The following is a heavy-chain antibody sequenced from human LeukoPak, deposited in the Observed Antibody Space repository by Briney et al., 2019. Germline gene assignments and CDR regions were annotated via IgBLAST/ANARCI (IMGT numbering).Heavy chain of an antibody. CDR2: IYYSGST. CDR1: GGSMSSSGQY. Sequence: PSETLSLTCTVSGGSMSSSGQYWGWIRQSPVKGLEWIGSIYYSGSTYYNPSLKSRVTISVDTSKNRFSLELRSVTAADTAIYYCARNMTAISRLDVFDIWGPGTMVTVS. V-gene: IGHV4-39*01. J-gene: IGHJ3*02. CDR3: ARNMTAISRLDVFDI. D-gene: IGHD2-21*02.